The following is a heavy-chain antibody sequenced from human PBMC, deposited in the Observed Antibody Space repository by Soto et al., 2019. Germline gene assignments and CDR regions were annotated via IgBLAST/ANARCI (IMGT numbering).Heavy chain of an antibody. V-gene: IGHV3-21*01. Sequence: SLRLSCAASGFTFSGYTMNWVRQAPGKGLEWVSSITSGSSYIYYADSVKGRFTTSRDNAKNSLYLQINSLRAEDTAMYYCARSSFDYWGQGTLVTVSS. J-gene: IGHJ4*02. CDR3: ARSSFDY. CDR2: ITSGSSYI. CDR1: GFTFSGYT.